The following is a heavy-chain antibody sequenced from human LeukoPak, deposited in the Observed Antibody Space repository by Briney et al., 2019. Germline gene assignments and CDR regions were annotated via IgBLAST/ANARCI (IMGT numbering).Heavy chain of an antibody. D-gene: IGHD2-2*01. CDR3: ARHGRPSDPCSSTSCPGRFDP. V-gene: IGHV4-34*01. CDR2: INHSGST. J-gene: IGHJ5*02. CDR1: GGSFSGYY. Sequence: SETLSLTCAVYGGSFSGYYWSWIRQPPGKGLEWIGEINHSGSTNYNPSLKSRVTISVDTSKNQFPLKLSSVTAADTAVYYCARHGRPSDPCSSTSCPGRFDPWGQGTLVTVSS.